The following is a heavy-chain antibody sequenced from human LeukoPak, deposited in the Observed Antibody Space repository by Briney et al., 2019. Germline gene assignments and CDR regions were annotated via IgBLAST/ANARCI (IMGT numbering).Heavy chain of an antibody. D-gene: IGHD3-16*01. CDR3: AKLGAGGYYSYMDV. CDR1: GFTFGYYA. V-gene: IGHV3-23*01. Sequence: GGSLRLSCAVSGFTFGYYAMTWVRQAPGRGPESVSSISTDGTPYYADSVKGRFTISRDHSKNTLYLQMNSLRAEDTAVYYCAKLGAGGYYSYMDVWGKGTTVTVSS. J-gene: IGHJ6*03. CDR2: ISTDGTP.